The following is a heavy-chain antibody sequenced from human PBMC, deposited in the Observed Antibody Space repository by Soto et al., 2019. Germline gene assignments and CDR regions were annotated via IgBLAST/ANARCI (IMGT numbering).Heavy chain of an antibody. CDR1: GGTFSSYA. CDR3: ARVPRYGDLEYYYYGMDV. Sequence: SVKVSCKASGGTFSSYAISWVRQAPGQGLEWMGGIIPIFGTANYAQKFQGRVTITADESTSTAYMELSSPRSEDTAVYYCARVPRYGDLEYYYYGMDVWGQGTTVTVSS. D-gene: IGHD4-17*01. V-gene: IGHV1-69*13. CDR2: IIPIFGTA. J-gene: IGHJ6*02.